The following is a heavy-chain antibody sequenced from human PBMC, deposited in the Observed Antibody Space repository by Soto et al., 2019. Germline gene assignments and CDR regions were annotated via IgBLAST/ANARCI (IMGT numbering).Heavy chain of an antibody. CDR3: AKDRPPTSSSNMHV. J-gene: IGHJ6*04. V-gene: IGHV3-23*01. CDR1: GCQFSNYA. D-gene: IGHD6-6*01. Sequence: GGSLRLSSAAAGCQFSNYARSWVRQALGKGLVWVSSISGGGDGTYYADSVKGRFTISRDNSKNTMYLQMDSLRAEDTAVYYCAKDRPPTSSSNMHVWGKGPTVTVSS. CDR2: ISGGGDGT.